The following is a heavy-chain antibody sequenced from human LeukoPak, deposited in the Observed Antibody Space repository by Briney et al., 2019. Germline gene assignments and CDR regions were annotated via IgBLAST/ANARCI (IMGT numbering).Heavy chain of an antibody. CDR1: GYSFTSYW. Sequence: GESLKISCKGSGYSFTSYWIGWVRQMPGKGLEWMGVIFPADSNTRYSPSFQGQVTISADKSISAAYLQWSSLKASDTAIYYCARHQGRVVAAIPPYNLDSWGQGTLVTVSS. CDR2: IFPADSNT. D-gene: IGHD2-15*01. J-gene: IGHJ4*02. V-gene: IGHV5-51*01. CDR3: ARHQGRVVAAIPPYNLDS.